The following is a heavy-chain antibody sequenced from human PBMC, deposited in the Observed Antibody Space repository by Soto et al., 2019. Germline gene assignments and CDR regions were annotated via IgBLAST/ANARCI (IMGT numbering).Heavy chain of an antibody. D-gene: IGHD3-22*01. J-gene: IGHJ4*01. CDR3: ARQPLCYADSSGFFDK. CDR2: IGPGDSYT. CDR1: GYSFTNYW. Sequence: PGESLKISCMASGYSFTNYWISWVRQMPGKGLEWMGRIGPGDSYTNYSPSFQGHVTISVDKTIGTAYLQWCSLQASDTDMYYWARQPLCYADSSGFFDKWGQGALVTVS. V-gene: IGHV5-10-1*01.